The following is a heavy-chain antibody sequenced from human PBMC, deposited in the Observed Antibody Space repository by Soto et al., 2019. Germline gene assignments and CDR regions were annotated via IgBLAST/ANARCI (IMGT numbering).Heavy chain of an antibody. CDR2: INSDGSST. D-gene: IGHD2-15*01. CDR1: GFTFSSYW. Sequence: EVQLVESGGGLVQPGGSLRLSCAASGFTFSSYWMHWVRQAPGKGLVWVSRINSDGSSTSYADSVKGRFTISRDNAKNPLDLQMNRLGAEDTAVYYCVRTSLVVAAATREDYWGQGTLVTVSS. CDR3: VRTSLVVAAATREDY. J-gene: IGHJ4*02. V-gene: IGHV3-74*01.